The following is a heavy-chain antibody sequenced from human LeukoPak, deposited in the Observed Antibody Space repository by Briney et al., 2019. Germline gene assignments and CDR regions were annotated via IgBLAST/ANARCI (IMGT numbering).Heavy chain of an antibody. CDR1: GGSVSSGSYY. D-gene: IGHD2-15*01. Sequence: SGTLSLTCTVSGGSVSSGSYYWSWIRQPPGKGLEWIGYIYYSGSTNYNPSLKSRVTISVDTSKNQFSLKLSSVTAADTAVYYCAREALEYCSGGSCYSTALDYWGQGTLVTVSS. J-gene: IGHJ4*02. CDR3: AREALEYCSGGSCYSTALDY. CDR2: IYYSGST. V-gene: IGHV4-61*01.